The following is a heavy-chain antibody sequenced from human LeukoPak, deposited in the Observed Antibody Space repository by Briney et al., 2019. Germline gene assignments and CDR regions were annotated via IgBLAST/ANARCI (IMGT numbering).Heavy chain of an antibody. Sequence: SETLSLTCTVSGGSISGYYWSWIRQPPGKGLEWIGEINHSGSTNYNPSLKSRVTISVDTSKNQFSLKLSSVTAADTAVYYCARGLTTRSFDYWGQGTLVTVSS. CDR1: GGSISGYY. D-gene: IGHD4-4*01. CDR3: ARGLTTRSFDY. J-gene: IGHJ4*02. V-gene: IGHV4-34*01. CDR2: INHSGST.